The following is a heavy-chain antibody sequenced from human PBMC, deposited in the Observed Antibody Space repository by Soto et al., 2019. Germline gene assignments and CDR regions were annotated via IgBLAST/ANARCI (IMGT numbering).Heavy chain of an antibody. D-gene: IGHD2-2*01. CDR3: ARGSGYCTSTSCYYFDS. Sequence: ASVKVSCKASGYTFTGYYMHWVRQAPGQGLEWMGWISPDSGGTNYAQKFQGRVTMTRDTSITTAYMELTSLRSDDTAVYFCARGSGYCTSTSCYYFDSWGQGSQVTVSS. J-gene: IGHJ4*02. V-gene: IGHV1-2*02. CDR2: ISPDSGGT. CDR1: GYTFTGYY.